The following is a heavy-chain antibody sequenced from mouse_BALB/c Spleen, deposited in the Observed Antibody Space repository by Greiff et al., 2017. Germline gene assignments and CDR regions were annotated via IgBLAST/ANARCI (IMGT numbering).Heavy chain of an antibody. CDR3: ARPTYYGNYQFAY. D-gene: IGHD2-10*01. V-gene: IGHV1S81*02. CDR2: INPSTGRT. J-gene: IGHJ3*01. Sequence: QVQLQQPGAELVKPGASVKLSCKASGYTFPSYWMHWVKQRPGQGLAWIGEINPSTGRTNYNEKFKSKATLTVDKSSSTAYMQLSSLTSEDSAVYYCARPTYYGNYQFAYWGPGTLVTVSA. CDR1: GYTFPSYW.